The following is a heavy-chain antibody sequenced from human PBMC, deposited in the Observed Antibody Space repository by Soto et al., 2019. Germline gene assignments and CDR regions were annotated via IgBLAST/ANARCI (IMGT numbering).Heavy chain of an antibody. J-gene: IGHJ3*02. D-gene: IGHD3-3*01. V-gene: IGHV1-2*02. CDR1: GYPVTAYY. Sequence: QLHLVQSGAVVKKPGASVTVSCSASGYPVTAYYMHWVRQAPGRGLEWMGGINPATGAAKYTQTFQGRVTMTRATSTGTGFMELSGLTSEDTAVVYCASGGGVGVAGSAAFDMWGQGTLVTVSS. CDR3: ASGGGVGVAGSAAFDM. CDR2: INPATGAA.